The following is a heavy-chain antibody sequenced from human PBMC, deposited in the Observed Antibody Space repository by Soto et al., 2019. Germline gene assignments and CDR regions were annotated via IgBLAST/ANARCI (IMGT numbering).Heavy chain of an antibody. J-gene: IGHJ4*02. CDR2: IYYSGST. CDR3: ARDPARGGGSYLGYFDY. Sequence: PSETLSLTCTVSGGSISSGDYYWSWIRQHPGKGLEWIGYIYYSGSTYYNPSLKSRVTISVDTSKNQFSLTLTSVTAADTAVYYCARDPARGGGSYLGYFDYWGQGTPVTVSS. D-gene: IGHD1-26*01. V-gene: IGHV4-30-4*08. CDR1: GGSISSGDYY.